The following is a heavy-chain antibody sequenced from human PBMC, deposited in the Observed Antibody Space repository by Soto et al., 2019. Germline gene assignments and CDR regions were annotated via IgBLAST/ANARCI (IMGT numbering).Heavy chain of an antibody. D-gene: IGHD3-22*01. Sequence: SETLSLTCPVSGGSVSSGSYYWSWIRQPPGKGLEWIGYIYYSGSTNYNPSLKSRVTISVDTSKNQFSLKLSSVTAADTAVYYCATTGYYYYDYWGQGTLVTVSS. CDR3: ATTGYYYYDY. CDR2: IYYSGST. V-gene: IGHV4-61*01. J-gene: IGHJ4*02. CDR1: GGSVSSGSYY.